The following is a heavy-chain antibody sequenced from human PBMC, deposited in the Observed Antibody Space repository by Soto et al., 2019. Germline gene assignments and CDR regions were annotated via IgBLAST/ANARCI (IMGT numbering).Heavy chain of an antibody. J-gene: IGHJ4*02. V-gene: IGHV2-5*02. CDR2: IYWDDDK. CDR3: ANSFSGDPSDY. Sequence: SGPTLVNPRRTLTLTCTSSGISFSTGGVSVGWIRQPPGKALEWLALIYWDDDKRYSPSLKNRLIITKDTSKNQVVLTMTTIDPVDTATSYCANSFSGDPSDYWGQGVLVTVSS. CDR1: GISFSTGGVS.